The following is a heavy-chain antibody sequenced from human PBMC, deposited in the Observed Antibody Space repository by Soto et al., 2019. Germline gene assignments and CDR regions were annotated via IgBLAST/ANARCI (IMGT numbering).Heavy chain of an antibody. CDR1: GFTFDDYA. CDR2: ISWNSGSI. J-gene: IGHJ6*03. V-gene: IGHV3-9*01. Sequence: EVQLVESGGGLVQPGRSLRLSCAASGFTFDDYAMHWVRQAPGKGLEWVSGISWNSGSIGYADSVKGRFTISRDNAKNSLYLLMNSLRAEDTALYYCAKDTDSRSLGYMDVWGKGTTVTVSS. D-gene: IGHD6-13*01. CDR3: AKDTDSRSLGYMDV.